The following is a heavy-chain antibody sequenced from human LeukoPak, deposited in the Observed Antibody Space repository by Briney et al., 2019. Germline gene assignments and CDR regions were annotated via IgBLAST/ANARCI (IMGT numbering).Heavy chain of an antibody. CDR3: ATDSTQTRDYDSSGYYSFDY. V-gene: IGHV1-24*01. Sequence: ASVKVSCKVSGYTLSELSMHWVRQADGNVTEWMGGFDPENGETNYGREFQGRVTMTEDTSTDTAYMELSSLRSEDTAVYYCATDSTQTRDYDSSGYYSFDYWGQGTPLTVSS. J-gene: IGHJ4*02. D-gene: IGHD3-22*01. CDR2: FDPENGET. CDR1: GYTLSELS.